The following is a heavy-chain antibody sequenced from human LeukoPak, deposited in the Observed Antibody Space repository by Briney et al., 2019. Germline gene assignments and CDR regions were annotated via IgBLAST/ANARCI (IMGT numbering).Heavy chain of an antibody. Sequence: GGSLRLSCAASGFAFSTYWVTWVRQAPGKGLEWVANINVDGSEKYYVDSVKGRFTISRDNAKNSPYLQMNSLTVEDTAVYYCARDDGFSCYSYWGQGTLVTVSS. CDR2: INVDGSEK. J-gene: IGHJ4*02. V-gene: IGHV3-7*01. CDR3: ARDDGFSCYSY. D-gene: IGHD3/OR15-3a*01. CDR1: GFAFSTYW.